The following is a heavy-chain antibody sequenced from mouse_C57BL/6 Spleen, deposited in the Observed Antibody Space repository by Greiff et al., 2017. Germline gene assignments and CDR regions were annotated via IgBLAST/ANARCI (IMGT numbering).Heavy chain of an antibody. V-gene: IGHV1-14*01. J-gene: IGHJ4*01. Sequence: VQLQQSGPELVKPGASVKMSCKASGYTFTSYVMHWVKQKPGQGLEWIGYIYPYNDGTKYNEKFKGKATLTSDKSSSTTYMELSSLTSEDSAVYDGSSGGYGRPMDDWGQGTTVTVSS. D-gene: IGHD1-1*01. CDR1: GYTFTSYV. CDR2: IYPYNDGT. CDR3: SSGGYGRPMDD.